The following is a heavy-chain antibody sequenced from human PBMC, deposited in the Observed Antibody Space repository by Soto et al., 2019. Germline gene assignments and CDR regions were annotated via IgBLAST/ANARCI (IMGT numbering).Heavy chain of an antibody. CDR2: INHSGST. CDR3: SILPVMTTVTTPYYFDY. V-gene: IGHV4-34*01. CDR1: GGSFSGYY. Sequence: SETLSLTCAVYGGSFSGYYWSWIRQPPGKGLEWIGEINHSGSTYYNPSLKSRVTISVDTSKNQFSRKLSSVTAADTALYFCSILPVMTTVTTPYYFDYWGQGTLVTVSS. J-gene: IGHJ4*02. D-gene: IGHD4-17*01.